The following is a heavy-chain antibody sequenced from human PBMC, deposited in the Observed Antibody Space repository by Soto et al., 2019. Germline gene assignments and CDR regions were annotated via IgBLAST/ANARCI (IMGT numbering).Heavy chain of an antibody. CDR2: ISYDGSNK. J-gene: IGHJ3*02. CDR3: AREMPGTDAFDI. Sequence: GGSLRLSCAASGFTFSSYAMHWVRQAPGKGLEWVAVISYDGSNKYYADSVKGRFTISRDNSKNTLYLQMNSLRAEDTAVYYCAREMPGTDAFDIWGQGTMVTVSS. CDR1: GFTFSSYA. V-gene: IGHV3-30*04. D-gene: IGHD3-10*01.